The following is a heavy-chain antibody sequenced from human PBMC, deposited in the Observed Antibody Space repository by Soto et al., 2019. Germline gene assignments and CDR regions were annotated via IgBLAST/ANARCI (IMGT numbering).Heavy chain of an antibody. V-gene: IGHV4-31*03. CDR1: GGSISSGGYY. CDR3: AGATSGGYDFWSGYIY. Sequence: SETLSLTCTVSGGSISSGGYYWSWIRQHPGKGLEWIGYIYYSGSTYYNPSLKSRVTISVDTSKNQFALKLSSVTAADTAVYYCAGATSGGYDFWSGYIYWGQGTLVTVSS. D-gene: IGHD3-3*01. J-gene: IGHJ4*02. CDR2: IYYSGST.